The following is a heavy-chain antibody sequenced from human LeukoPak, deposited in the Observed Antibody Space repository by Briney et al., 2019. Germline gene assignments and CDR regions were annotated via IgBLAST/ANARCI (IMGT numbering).Heavy chain of an antibody. D-gene: IGHD2-15*01. V-gene: IGHV3-15*01. CDR3: TTIRGFCSGRSCLGY. CDR1: GFTFSNAW. J-gene: IGHJ4*02. CDR2: IKSKADGGTT. Sequence: PGGSLRLSCAVSGFTFSNAWMSWVRQAPGKGLEWVGRIKSKADGGTTDYAAPVKGRFTISRDDSKNTLCLQMNSLKSEDTAVYYCTTIRGFCSGRSCLGYWGQGTLVTVSS.